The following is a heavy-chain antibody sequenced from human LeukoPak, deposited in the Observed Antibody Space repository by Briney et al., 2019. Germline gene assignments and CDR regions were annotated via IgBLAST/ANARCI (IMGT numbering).Heavy chain of an antibody. CDR2: INHSGST. V-gene: IGHV4-34*01. D-gene: IGHD3-22*01. CDR3: ARAPLDPEYYYDSSGYFTPFFDI. CDR1: GGSFSGYY. J-gene: IGHJ3*02. Sequence: PSQTLSLTCAVYGGSFSGYYWSWIRQPPGKGLEWIGEINHSGSTNYNPSLKSRVTISVDTSRNQFSLKLSSVTAADTAVYYCARAPLDPEYYYDSSGYFTPFFDIWGQGTMVTVSS.